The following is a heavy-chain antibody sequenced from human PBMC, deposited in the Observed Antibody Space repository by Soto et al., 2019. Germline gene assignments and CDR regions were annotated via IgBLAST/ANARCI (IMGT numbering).Heavy chain of an antibody. J-gene: IGHJ4*02. CDR3: ARVAFGGVIVTPFDY. Sequence: PGGSLRLSCAASGFTFSSYAMHWVRQAPGKGLEWVAVISYDGSNKYYADSVKGRFTISRDNSKNTLYLQMNSLRAEDTAVYYCARVAFGGVIVTPFDYWGQGTLVTVSS. D-gene: IGHD3-16*02. CDR2: ISYDGSNK. V-gene: IGHV3-30-3*01. CDR1: GFTFSSYA.